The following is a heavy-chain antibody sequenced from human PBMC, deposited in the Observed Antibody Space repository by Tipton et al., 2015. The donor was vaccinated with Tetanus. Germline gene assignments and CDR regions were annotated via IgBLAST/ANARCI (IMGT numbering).Heavy chain of an antibody. CDR1: GYTFTSYD. J-gene: IGHJ4*02. CDR3: ARRGYDSEETRIDY. D-gene: IGHD3-22*01. V-gene: IGHV1-8*01. CDR2: MNPNSGNT. Sequence: QSGAEVKKPGASVKVSCKASGYTFTSYDINWVRQATGQGLEWMGWMNPNSGNTGYAQKFQGRVTMTRNTSTSTAYMELCSLSSEDTAVYYCARRGYDSEETRIDYWGQGTLVTVAS.